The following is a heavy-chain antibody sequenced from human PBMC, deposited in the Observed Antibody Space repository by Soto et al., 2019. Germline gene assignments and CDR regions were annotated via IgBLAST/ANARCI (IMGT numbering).Heavy chain of an antibody. CDR1: GGSFSGYY. CDR2: INHSGST. J-gene: IGHJ4*02. D-gene: IGHD1-26*01. CDR3: ARHGFQWGYY. V-gene: IGHV4-34*01. Sequence: QVQLQQWGAGLLKPSETLSLTCAVYGGSFSGYYWSWIRQPPGKGLEWIGEINHSGSTHSNPALKSRVTISVDTSKNQFALKLSSVTAADTAVYYCARHGFQWGYYWGQGTLVTVSS.